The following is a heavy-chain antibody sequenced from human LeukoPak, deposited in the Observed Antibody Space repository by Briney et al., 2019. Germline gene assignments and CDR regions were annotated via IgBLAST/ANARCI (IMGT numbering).Heavy chain of an antibody. CDR3: ARAVSGRFDY. Sequence: PSETLSLTCTVSGGSMSPYHWGWIRQPPGKGLEWTGYIYYSGSTDYNPSLKSRVTISVDTSKNQFSLKLSSVTAADTAIYYCARAVSGRFDYWGQGTLVTVSS. J-gene: IGHJ4*02. V-gene: IGHV4-59*08. CDR1: GGSMSPYH. D-gene: IGHD6-19*01. CDR2: IYYSGST.